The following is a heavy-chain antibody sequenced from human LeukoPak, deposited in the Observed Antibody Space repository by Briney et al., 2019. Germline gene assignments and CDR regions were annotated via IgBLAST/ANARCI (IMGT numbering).Heavy chain of an antibody. D-gene: IGHD3-10*01. J-gene: IGHJ4*02. CDR1: GFTFGDYA. CDR3: AKLTTVSGSFFDY. Sequence: GGSLRLSCTASGFTFGDYAMSWVRQAPGKGLEWVGFIRSKAYGGTTEYAASVKGRFTISRDDSKNTLYLQMNSLRAEDTAVYYCAKLTTVSGSFFDYWGQGTLVTVSS. V-gene: IGHV3-49*04. CDR2: IRSKAYGGTT.